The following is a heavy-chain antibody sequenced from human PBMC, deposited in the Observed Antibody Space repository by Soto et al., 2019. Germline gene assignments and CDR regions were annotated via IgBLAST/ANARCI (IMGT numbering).Heavy chain of an antibody. CDR1: GGPFSSYA. D-gene: IGHD3-22*01. CDR2: IIPIFGTA. CDR3: ARDLSGDSSGSYYFDY. Sequence: SVKVSCKASGGPFSSYAISWLRQAPGQGLEWMGGIIPIFGTANYAQKFQGRVTITADESTSTAYMELSSLRSEDTAVYYCARDLSGDSSGSYYFDYWGQGTLVTVSS. J-gene: IGHJ4*02. V-gene: IGHV1-69*13.